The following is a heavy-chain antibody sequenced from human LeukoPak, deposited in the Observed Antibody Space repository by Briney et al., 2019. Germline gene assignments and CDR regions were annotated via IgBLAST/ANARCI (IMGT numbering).Heavy chain of an antibody. CDR2: IYSGGST. J-gene: IGHJ3*02. V-gene: IGHV3-53*01. Sequence: GGSLRLSCAASGFTVSSNYMSWVRQAPGKGLEWVSVIYSGGSTYYADSVKGRFTISRDNSKNTLYLQMNSLRAEDTAVYYCARDGHPYDPDAFDIWGQGTMVTVSS. CDR3: ARDGHPYDPDAFDI. CDR1: GFTVSSNY. D-gene: IGHD3-22*01.